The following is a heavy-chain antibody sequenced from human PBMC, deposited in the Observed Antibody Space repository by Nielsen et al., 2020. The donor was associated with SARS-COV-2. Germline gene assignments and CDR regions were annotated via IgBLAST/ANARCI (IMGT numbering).Heavy chain of an antibody. CDR2: ISWNSGSI. CDR1: GFTFDDYA. V-gene: IGHV3-9*01. CDR3: ARDGSYGDYVYSWYFDL. Sequence: SLKISCAASGFTFDDYAMHWVRQAPGKGLEWVSGISWNSGSIGYADSVRGRFTISRDNSKNTLYLQMNSLRAGDTAVYYCARDGSYGDYVYSWYFDLWGRGTLVTVSS. D-gene: IGHD4-17*01. J-gene: IGHJ2*01.